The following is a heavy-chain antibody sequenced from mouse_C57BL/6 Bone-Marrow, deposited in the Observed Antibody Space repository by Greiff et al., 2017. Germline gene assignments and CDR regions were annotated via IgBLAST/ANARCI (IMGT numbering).Heavy chain of an antibody. CDR1: GFTFSSYG. Sequence: EVKVVESGGDLVKPGGSLKLSCAASGFTFSSYGMSWVRQTPDKRLEWVATISSGGSYTYYPDSVKGRFTISRDNAKNTLYLQMSSLKSEDTAMYYCARGGYYGSSYDYWGQGTTLTVSS. D-gene: IGHD1-1*01. V-gene: IGHV5-6*01. CDR2: ISSGGSYT. J-gene: IGHJ2*01. CDR3: ARGGYYGSSYDY.